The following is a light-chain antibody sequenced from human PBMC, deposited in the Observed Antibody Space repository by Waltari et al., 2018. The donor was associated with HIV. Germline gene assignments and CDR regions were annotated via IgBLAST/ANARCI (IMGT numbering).Light chain of an antibody. CDR3: AAWNDSLNGWV. CDR2: SNV. Sequence: QSVLTQPPSASGTPGQRVTISCSGSSSNIRSNTVSWYQQLPGTAPKLLIYSNVRLPSGVPDLFSGSKSGTSASQAISGLQSEDWAEYYCAAWNDSLNGWVFGGRTKLTVL. J-gene: IGLJ3*02. CDR1: SSNIRSNT. V-gene: IGLV1-44*01.